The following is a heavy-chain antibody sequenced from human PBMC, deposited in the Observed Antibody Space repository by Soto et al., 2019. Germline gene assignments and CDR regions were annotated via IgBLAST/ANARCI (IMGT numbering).Heavy chain of an antibody. V-gene: IGHV1-3*04. J-gene: IGHJ6*02. CDR3: ESDGADCSCVYFSCYYYFGMDV. CDR2: IHTGNGNT. Sequence: GASVKVSCKASGYIFTNYAMYWVRQAPGQSLEWMGWIHTGNGNTKYSQKFQGRVTMTRDTSASTAYMELSSLRSEDTAVYYCESDGADCSCVYFSCYYYFGMDVWGQGTTVTVSS. D-gene: IGHD2-15*01. CDR1: GYIFTNYA.